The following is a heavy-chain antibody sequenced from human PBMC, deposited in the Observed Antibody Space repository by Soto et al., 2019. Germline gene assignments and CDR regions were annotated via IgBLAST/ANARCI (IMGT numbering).Heavy chain of an antibody. D-gene: IGHD5-18*01. CDR3: AKDARGYPYY. J-gene: IGHJ4*02. Sequence: PGGSLRLSCAASVFTFNSFAMSWVRQVSGEGLEWVSVISGSGGSTYYTDSVKGRFTISRDNSKNILYLQMTNVRAEDTAVYYCAKDARGYPYYWGQGTLVTVSS. V-gene: IGHV3-23*01. CDR1: VFTFNSFA. CDR2: ISGSGGST.